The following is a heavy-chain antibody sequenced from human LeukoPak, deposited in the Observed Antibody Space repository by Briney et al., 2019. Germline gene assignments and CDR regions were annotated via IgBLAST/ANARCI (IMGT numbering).Heavy chain of an antibody. D-gene: IGHD2-8*02. CDR1: GFTFSNYN. J-gene: IGHJ4*02. CDR3: ARDRAVVWGFDY. Sequence: PRGSLRLSCAASGFTFSNYNMNWVRQAPGKGLEWVSSFSSSSSYIYYADSVKGRFTISRDNAKNSLYLQMNSLRAEDTAVYYCARDRAVVWGFDYWGQGTLVTVSS. CDR2: FSSSSSYI. V-gene: IGHV3-21*01.